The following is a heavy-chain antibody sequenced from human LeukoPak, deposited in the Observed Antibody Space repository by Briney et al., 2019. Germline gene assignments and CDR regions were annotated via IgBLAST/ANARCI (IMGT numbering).Heavy chain of an antibody. CDR1: GGTFSSYA. V-gene: IGHV1-69*06. D-gene: IGHD3-22*01. CDR3: ARGTASANPYYYDSSGYYGDY. CDR2: IIPIFGTA. J-gene: IGHJ4*02. Sequence: SVKVSCKASGGTFSSYAISWVRQAPGQGLEWMGGIIPIFGTANYAQKFQGRVTITADKSTSTAYMELSSLRSEDTAVYYCARGTASANPYYYDSSGYYGDYWGQGTLVTVSS.